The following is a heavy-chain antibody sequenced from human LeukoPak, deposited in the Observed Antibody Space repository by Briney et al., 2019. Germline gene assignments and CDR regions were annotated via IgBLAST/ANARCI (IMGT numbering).Heavy chain of an antibody. CDR2: ISYDGSNK. J-gene: IGHJ4*02. V-gene: IGHV3-30*18. CDR1: GFTFSSYG. CDR3: AKESVAGSYFDY. D-gene: IGHD6-19*01. Sequence: GGSLRLSCAASGFTFSSYGMHLVRQAPGKGLEWVAVISYDGSNKYYADSVKGRFTISRDNSKNTLYLQMNSLRAEDTAVYYCAKESVAGSYFDYWGQATLVTVSS.